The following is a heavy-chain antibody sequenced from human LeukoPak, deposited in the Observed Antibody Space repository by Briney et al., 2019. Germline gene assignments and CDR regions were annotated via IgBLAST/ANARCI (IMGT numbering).Heavy chain of an antibody. CDR2: ISAYNGNT. Sequence: ASVKVSCKASGYTFTSYGISWVRQAPGQGLEWMEWISAYNGNTNYAQKLQGRVTMTTDTSTSTAYMELRSLRSDDTAVYYCARDGAPYDYVWGSYRYPDYFDYWGQGTLVTVSS. CDR1: GYTFTSYG. CDR3: ARDGAPYDYVWGSYRYPDYFDY. J-gene: IGHJ4*02. D-gene: IGHD3-16*02. V-gene: IGHV1-18*01.